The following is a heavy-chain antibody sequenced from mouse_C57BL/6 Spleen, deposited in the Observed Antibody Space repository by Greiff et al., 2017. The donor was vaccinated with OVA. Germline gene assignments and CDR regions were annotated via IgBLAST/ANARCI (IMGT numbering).Heavy chain of an antibody. CDR2: IDPSDSYT. D-gene: IGHD2-3*01. J-gene: IGHJ2*01. CDR1: GYTFTSYW. CDR3: ARSSDGYYGY. Sequence: KESCKASGYTFTSYWMHWVKQRPGQGLEWIGEIDPSDSYTNYNQKFKGKSTLTVDKSSSTAYMQLSSLTSEDSAVYYCARSSDGYYGYWGQGTTLTVSS. V-gene: IGHV1-69*01.